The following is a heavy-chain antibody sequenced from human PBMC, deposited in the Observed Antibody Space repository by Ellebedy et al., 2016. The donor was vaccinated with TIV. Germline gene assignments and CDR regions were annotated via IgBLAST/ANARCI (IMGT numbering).Heavy chain of an antibody. CDR3: AREWSGGSEVDY. CDR2: IYYSGDT. V-gene: IGHV4-39*07. D-gene: IGHD2-15*01. J-gene: IGHJ4*02. CDR1: GDSISSSNYY. Sequence: SETLSLXCTVSGDSISSSNYYWGWIRQPPGKGLEWMGTIYYSGDTYYKPSLKSRVTISVDTSNNQFSLKLTSVTGADTAVYYCAREWSGGSEVDYWGQGTPVTVSS.